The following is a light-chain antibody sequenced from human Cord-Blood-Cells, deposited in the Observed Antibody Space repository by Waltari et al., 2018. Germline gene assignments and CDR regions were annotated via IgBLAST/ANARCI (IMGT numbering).Light chain of an antibody. CDR1: QSVSSSY. CDR3: QQYGSSPLYT. Sequence: DIVFTQSPGTLSLSPGERATLSCRASQSVSSSYLAWYQQKPGQAPRRLIYGASSRATGIPDRFSGSGSGTDFTLTVSRLEPEDFAVYYCQQYGSSPLYTFGQGTKLEIK. V-gene: IGKV3-20*01. CDR2: GAS. J-gene: IGKJ2*01.